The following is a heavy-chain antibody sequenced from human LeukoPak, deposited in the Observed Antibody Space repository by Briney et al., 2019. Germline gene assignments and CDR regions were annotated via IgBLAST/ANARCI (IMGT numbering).Heavy chain of an antibody. D-gene: IGHD4-11*01. CDR2: VDPEDGKT. V-gene: IGHV1-69-2*01. CDR3: ATGAITTGY. Sequence: ASVKISCKVSGYMFIGSYMHWVPQVPGKGLEWMGRVDPEDGKTIYAKKFQGRVTMTADTSIDTAYMDLSSLKSEDTAVYYCATGAITTGYWGQGTLVTVSS. CDR1: GYMFIGSY. J-gene: IGHJ4*02.